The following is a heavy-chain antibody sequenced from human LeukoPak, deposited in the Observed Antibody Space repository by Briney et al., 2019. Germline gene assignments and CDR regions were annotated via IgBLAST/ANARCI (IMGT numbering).Heavy chain of an antibody. D-gene: IGHD1-26*01. V-gene: IGHV1-2*02. Sequence: ASVKVSCKASGYTFTGYYMHWVRQAPGQGLEWMGWINPNSGGTNYAQKFQGRVTMTRDTSISTAYMELSRLRSDDTAEYYCARDWWEPIEGDYWGQGTLVTVSS. J-gene: IGHJ4*02. CDR1: GYTFTGYY. CDR2: INPNSGGT. CDR3: ARDWWEPIEGDY.